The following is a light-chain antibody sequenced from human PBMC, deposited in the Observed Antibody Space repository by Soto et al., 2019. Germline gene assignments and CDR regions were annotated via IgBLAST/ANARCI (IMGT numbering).Light chain of an antibody. Sequence: EIVLTQSPGTLSLSPGERATLSCKASQSVSSSYLAWYRQKPGQAPRLLIHGASSRATGIPNRFSGSGSGTDFTLTISRPEPEDFAVYYCQQYGSSPSITFGQGTRLDIK. CDR1: QSVSSSY. CDR2: GAS. V-gene: IGKV3-20*01. CDR3: QQYGSSPSIT. J-gene: IGKJ5*01.